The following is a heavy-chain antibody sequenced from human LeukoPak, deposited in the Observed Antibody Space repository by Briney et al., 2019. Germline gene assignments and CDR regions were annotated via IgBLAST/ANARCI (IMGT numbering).Heavy chain of an antibody. J-gene: IGHJ4*02. Sequence: GGSLRLSCAASGFTFSSYAMSWVRQAPGKGLEWVSAISGSGGSTYYADSVKGRFTISRDNSKNTLYLQMNSLRAEDTAVYYCATEVTYYYDSSGSPGFDYWGQGTLVTVSS. CDR3: ATEVTYYYDSSGSPGFDY. CDR1: GFTFSSYA. V-gene: IGHV3-23*01. CDR2: ISGSGGST. D-gene: IGHD3-22*01.